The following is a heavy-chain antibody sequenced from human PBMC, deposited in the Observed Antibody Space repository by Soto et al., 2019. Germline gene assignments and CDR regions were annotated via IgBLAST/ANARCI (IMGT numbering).Heavy chain of an antibody. Sequence: QVQLVQSGAEVKKPGASVKVSCKASGYTFTSYDINWVRQASGQGLEWMGWMNPNSGHTGYAQKFQGRVSMTRNTAKGPASMELSSRRFEDTAGDYGAGGGGGYCSGGSCYWDNWFDPWGQGTLVTVSS. D-gene: IGHD2-15*01. CDR1: GYTFTSYD. V-gene: IGHV1-8*01. CDR3: AGGGGGYCSGGSCYWDNWFDP. CDR2: MNPNSGHT. J-gene: IGHJ5*02.